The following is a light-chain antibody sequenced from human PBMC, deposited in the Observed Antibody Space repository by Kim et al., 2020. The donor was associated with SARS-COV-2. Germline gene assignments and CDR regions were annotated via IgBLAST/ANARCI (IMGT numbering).Light chain of an antibody. J-gene: IGLJ3*02. CDR3: QAWDSSTAWV. CDR2: QDS. Sequence: SPGQTASFTCSGDKLGDKYAYWYQQKPGQSPVLVIYQDSKRPSGIPERFSGSNSGNTATLSISGTQAMDEADYYCQAWDSSTAWVFGGGTQLTVL. CDR1: KLGDKY. V-gene: IGLV3-1*01.